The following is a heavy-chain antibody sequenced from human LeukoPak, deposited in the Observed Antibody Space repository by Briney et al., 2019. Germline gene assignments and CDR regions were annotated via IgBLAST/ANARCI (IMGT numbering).Heavy chain of an antibody. Sequence: GGSLRLSCAASGFTFSSYSMNWVRQAPGKGLEWVSYISSSSSTIYYADSVKGRFTISRDNAKNSLYLQMNSLRAEDTAVYYCARPTRIQLWSFNDAFDIWGQGTMVTVSS. CDR1: GFTFSSYS. J-gene: IGHJ3*02. CDR2: ISSSSSTI. CDR3: ARPTRIQLWSFNDAFDI. V-gene: IGHV3-48*04. D-gene: IGHD5-18*01.